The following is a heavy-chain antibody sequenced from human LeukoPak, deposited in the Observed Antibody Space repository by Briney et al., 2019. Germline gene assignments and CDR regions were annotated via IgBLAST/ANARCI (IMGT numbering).Heavy chain of an antibody. V-gene: IGHV3-74*01. D-gene: IGHD3-22*01. CDR3: ARDLGQYYDTSDNWFDP. CDR2: IISDGINT. CDR1: GFTFSNYW. Sequence: GGSLRLSCAASGFTFSNYWMHWVRQAPGKGLVWVSRIISDGINTSYADSVKGRFTISRDNAKNTMNLQMNSLRAEDTAVYYCARDLGQYYDTSDNWFDPWGQGTLVTVSS. J-gene: IGHJ5*02.